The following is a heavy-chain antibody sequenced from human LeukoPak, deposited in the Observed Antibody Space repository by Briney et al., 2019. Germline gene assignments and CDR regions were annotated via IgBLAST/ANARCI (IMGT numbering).Heavy chain of an antibody. V-gene: IGHV1-2*02. CDR1: GYSFTAYY. CDR2: INPNTGDS. Sequence: ASVKVSCKASGYSFTAYYIHWVRQAPGQGLEWMGWINPNTGDSNYAQKFQGRVTMTRDTSISTVYMELSRLKSDDTAVYYCAKDKDWGQGTLVTVSS. J-gene: IGHJ4*02. CDR3: AKDKD.